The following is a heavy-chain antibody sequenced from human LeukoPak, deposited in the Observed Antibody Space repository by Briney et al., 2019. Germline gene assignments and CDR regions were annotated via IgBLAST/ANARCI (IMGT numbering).Heavy chain of an antibody. J-gene: IGHJ4*02. Sequence: GASVKVSCKASGYTFTSYAMNWVRQAPGQGLEWMGWINTNTGNPTYAQGFTGRFVFSLDTSVSTAYLQISNLKAEDTAVYYCAIGGNSGYFDYWGQGTLVTVSS. D-gene: IGHD4-23*01. CDR2: INTNTGNP. CDR3: AIGGNSGYFDY. CDR1: GYTFTSYA. V-gene: IGHV7-4-1*02.